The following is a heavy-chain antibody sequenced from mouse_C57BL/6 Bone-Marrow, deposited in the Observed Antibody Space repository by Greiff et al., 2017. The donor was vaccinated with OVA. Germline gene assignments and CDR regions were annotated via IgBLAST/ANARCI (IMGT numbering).Heavy chain of an antibody. CDR3: ARGYYDYDGGAMDY. Sequence: QVQLKESGAELVRPGTSVKVSCKASGYAFTNYLIEWVKQRPGQGLERIGVINPGSGGTNYNEKFKGKATLTADKSSSTAYMQLSSLTSEDSAVYFCARGYYDYDGGAMDYWGQGTSVTVSS. CDR1: GYAFTNYL. D-gene: IGHD2-4*01. CDR2: INPGSGGT. J-gene: IGHJ4*01. V-gene: IGHV1-54*01.